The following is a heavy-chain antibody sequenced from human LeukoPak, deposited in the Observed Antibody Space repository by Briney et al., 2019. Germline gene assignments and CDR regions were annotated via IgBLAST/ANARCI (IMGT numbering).Heavy chain of an antibody. D-gene: IGHD3-10*01. Sequence: GASVKVSCKASGYTFTSYGISCVRQAPGQGLEWMGWISAYNGNTNYAQKLQGRVTMTTDTSTSTAYMELRSLRSDDTAVYYCARDQDYYGSGRIFQHWGQGTLVTVSS. CDR1: GYTFTSYG. V-gene: IGHV1-18*01. CDR2: ISAYNGNT. CDR3: ARDQDYYGSGRIFQH. J-gene: IGHJ1*01.